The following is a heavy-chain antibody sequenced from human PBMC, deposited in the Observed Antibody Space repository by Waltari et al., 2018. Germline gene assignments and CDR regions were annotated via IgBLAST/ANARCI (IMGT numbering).Heavy chain of an antibody. Sequence: PLQESGPGLGKPSGTVSLTRRVAGDACTRHNYHRGWSRQSPGKGLEWIGSTHNSGTTYYTPSLKGRVFISVDASRNEFSLRLTTVTAADTAVYYCARASTAIFGVVITGYNIWGQGTMVTVSS. D-gene: IGHD3-3*01. CDR2: THNSGTT. CDR3: ARASTAIFGVVITGYNI. J-gene: IGHJ3*02. V-gene: IGHV4-39*07. CDR1: GDACTRHNYH.